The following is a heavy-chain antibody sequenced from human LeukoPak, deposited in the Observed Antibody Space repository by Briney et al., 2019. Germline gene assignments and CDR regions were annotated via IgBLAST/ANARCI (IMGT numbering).Heavy chain of an antibody. CDR3: AKHGSGSLFYFDY. V-gene: IGHV3-23*01. J-gene: IGHJ4*02. CDR2: ISGTGYNT. D-gene: IGHD3-10*01. CDR1: GFPFTSYG. Sequence: GGSLRLSCAASGFPFTSYGMSWVRQAPGKGLEWVSGISGTGYNTYYADSVKGRFTISRDNSKNTLYLQMNSLGAEDTAVYYCAKHGSGSLFYFDYWGQRTLVTISS.